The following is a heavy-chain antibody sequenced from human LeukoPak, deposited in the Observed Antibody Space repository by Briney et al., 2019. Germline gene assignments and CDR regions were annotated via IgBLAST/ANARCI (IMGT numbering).Heavy chain of an antibody. J-gene: IGHJ4*02. CDR2: TSGSGGST. D-gene: IGHD4-17*01. CDR1: GFTFSSYA. V-gene: IGHV3-23*01. CDR3: AKAPPDYGSNSGFAEFDY. Sequence: PGGSLRLSCAASGFTFSSYAMSWVRQAPGKGLEWVSATSGSGGSTYYADSVKGRFTISRDNSKNTLYLQMNSLRAEDTAVYYCAKAPPDYGSNSGFAEFDYWGQGTLVTVSS.